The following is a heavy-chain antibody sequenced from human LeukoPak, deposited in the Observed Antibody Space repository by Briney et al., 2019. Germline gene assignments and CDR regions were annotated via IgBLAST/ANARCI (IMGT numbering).Heavy chain of an antibody. V-gene: IGHV3-30*18. Sequence: PGRSLRLSCAASGFTFSTYGMFWVRQAPGKGLEWVAVISYDGSDKYYADSVKGRFTISRDNSKSTLYLQMNSPRPEDTAMYYCAKGLVGSGSYQPVDFWGQGTLVTVSS. CDR2: ISYDGSDK. CDR1: GFTFSTYG. CDR3: AKGLVGSGSYQPVDF. D-gene: IGHD3-10*01. J-gene: IGHJ4*02.